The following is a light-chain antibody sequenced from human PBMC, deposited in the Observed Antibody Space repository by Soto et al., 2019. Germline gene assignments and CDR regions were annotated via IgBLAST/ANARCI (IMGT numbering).Light chain of an antibody. V-gene: IGLV2-23*02. CDR1: TTDVGSYNL. J-gene: IGLJ1*01. CDR2: EVS. Sequence: LTQPASVSGSPGQSITISCTGTTTDVGSYNLVSWYQQHPGRAPKLMIYEVSRRPSGVSNRFSGSKSSNTASLTISGFQAEDEADYYCCSWAGSSTFYFFGTGTKVTVL. CDR3: CSWAGSSTFYF.